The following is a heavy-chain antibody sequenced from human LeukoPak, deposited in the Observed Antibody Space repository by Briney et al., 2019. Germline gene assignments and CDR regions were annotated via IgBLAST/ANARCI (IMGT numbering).Heavy chain of an antibody. CDR3: ARDPPTPYSREKFSWFDP. CDR1: GGSVSSASYY. V-gene: IGHV4-61*01. CDR2: IYYTGST. Sequence: SETLSLTCTVSGGSVSSASYYWSWIRQPPGKGLEWIGYIYYTGSTNYNPSLKSRVTISLDTSKNQFSLKLSSVTAADTAVYYCARDPPTPYSREKFSWFDPWGQGTLVTVSS. J-gene: IGHJ5*02. D-gene: IGHD6-13*01.